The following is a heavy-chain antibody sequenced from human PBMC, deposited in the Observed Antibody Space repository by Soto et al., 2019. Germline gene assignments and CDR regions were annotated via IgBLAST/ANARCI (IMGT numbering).Heavy chain of an antibody. CDR1: GYTFTSYD. CDR2: MNAGNGNT. D-gene: IGHD5-18*01. CDR3: ARGPRGYSYARLDV. V-gene: IGHV1-3*01. J-gene: IGHJ6*02. Sequence: GASVKVSCKASGYTFTSYDINWVRQATGQRLEWMGWMNAGNGNTKYSQKFQGRVTITRDTSASTAYMELSSLRSEDTAVYYCARGPRGYSYARLDVWGQGTTVTVSS.